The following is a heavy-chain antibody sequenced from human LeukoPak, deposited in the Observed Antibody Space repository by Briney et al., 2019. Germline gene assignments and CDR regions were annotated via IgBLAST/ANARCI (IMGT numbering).Heavy chain of an antibody. Sequence: GGSLRLSCEVSGITLSNYGMSWVRQAPGKGLEWVAGISDSGGRTNYADSVKGRFTISRDNPKNTLYLQMNCLRPEDTAVYFCAKRGVVIRVILVGFHKEAYYFDSWGQGVLVTVSS. D-gene: IGHD3-22*01. CDR3: AKRGVVIRVILVGFHKEAYYFDS. V-gene: IGHV3-23*01. CDR1: GITLSNYG. CDR2: ISDSGGRT. J-gene: IGHJ4*02.